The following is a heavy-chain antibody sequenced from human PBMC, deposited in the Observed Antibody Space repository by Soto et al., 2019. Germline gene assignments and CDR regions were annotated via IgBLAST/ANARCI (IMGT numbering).Heavy chain of an antibody. D-gene: IGHD3-10*01. CDR3: AKAVSGKQHPEQWFDP. V-gene: IGHV3-23*01. J-gene: IGHJ5*02. CDR2: ISGSGGST. Sequence: GGSLRLSCAASGFTFSSYAMSWVRQAPGKGLEWVSAISGSGGSTYYADSVKGRFTISRDNSKNTLYLQMNSLRAEDTAVYYCAKAVSGKQHPEQWFDPWGQGTLVTVSS. CDR1: GFTFSSYA.